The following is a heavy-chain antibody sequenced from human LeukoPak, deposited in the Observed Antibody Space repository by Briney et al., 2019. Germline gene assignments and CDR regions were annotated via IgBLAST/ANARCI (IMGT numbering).Heavy chain of an antibody. CDR3: ARETYYYDSSGYIDGDAFDI. D-gene: IGHD3-22*01. J-gene: IGHJ3*02. CDR1: GYTFTSYG. V-gene: IGHV1-18*01. CDR2: ISAYNGNT. Sequence: ASVKVSCKASGYTFTSYGISWVRQAPGQGLEWMGWISAYNGNTNYAQKLQGRVTMTTDTSTSTAYMELRSLRSDDTAVYYCARETYYYDSSGYIDGDAFDIWGQGTMVTVSS.